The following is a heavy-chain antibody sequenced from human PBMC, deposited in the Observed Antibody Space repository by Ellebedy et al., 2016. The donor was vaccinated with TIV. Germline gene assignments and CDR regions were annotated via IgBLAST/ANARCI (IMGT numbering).Heavy chain of an antibody. CDR1: GASINSY. CDR2: VYYSGKT. J-gene: IGHJ2*01. CDR3: ARKSLSNWSFDL. Sequence: MPGGFLRLSCTVSGASINSYWNWIRQPPGRGLEYIGYVYYSGKTNYSPSLKDRVTISLDTSKSQFSLNLNSVTAADTAVYYCARKSLSNWSFDLWGRGTLVTVSS. V-gene: IGHV4-59*01.